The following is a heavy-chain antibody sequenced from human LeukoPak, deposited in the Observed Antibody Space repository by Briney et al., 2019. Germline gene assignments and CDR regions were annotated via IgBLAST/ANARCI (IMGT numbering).Heavy chain of an antibody. V-gene: IGHV1-2*02. D-gene: IGHD2-21*02. CDR3: ARIERAYCGGDCYLGAFDI. CDR1: GYTFTGYY. CDR2: INPNSGGT. Sequence: GASVKVSCKASGYTFTGYYMHWVRQAPGQGLEWMGWINPNSGGTNYAQKFQGRVTMTRDTSISTAYMELSRLRSDDTAVYYCARIERAYCGGDCYLGAFDIWGQGTMVTVSS. J-gene: IGHJ3*02.